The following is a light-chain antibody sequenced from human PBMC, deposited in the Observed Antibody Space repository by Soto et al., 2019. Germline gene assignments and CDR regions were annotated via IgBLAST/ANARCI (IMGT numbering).Light chain of an antibody. CDR2: EGS. J-gene: IGLJ2*01. V-gene: IGLV2-23*01. CDR1: SSDVGSYNL. Sequence: QSALTQPASVSGSPGQSITISCTGTSSDVGSYNLVSWYQQHPGKDPKLMSYEGSKRPSGVSNRFSGSKSGNTASLTISGLQAEDEADYDCCSYAGSSTLVFGGGTKLTVL. CDR3: CSYAGSSTLV.